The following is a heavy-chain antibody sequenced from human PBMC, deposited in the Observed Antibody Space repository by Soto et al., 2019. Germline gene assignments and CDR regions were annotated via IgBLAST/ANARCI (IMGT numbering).Heavy chain of an antibody. CDR2: ISYDGSNK. CDR1: GFTFSSYG. D-gene: IGHD3-10*01. J-gene: IGHJ4*02. V-gene: IGHV3-30*18. Sequence: QVQLVESGGGVVQPGKSLRLSCAGSGFTFSSYGMDWVRQAPGKGLEWVAVISYDGSNKYYADSVKGRFTISRDNSRNPLYLQMSSLRPDDTAVYYCAKDRMGAGVRGYFDYWGQGTLVTVSS. CDR3: AKDRMGAGVRGYFDY.